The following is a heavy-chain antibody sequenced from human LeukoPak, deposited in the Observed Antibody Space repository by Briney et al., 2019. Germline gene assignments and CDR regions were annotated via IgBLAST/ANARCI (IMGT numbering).Heavy chain of an antibody. CDR3: ARARSVVRGVIQYFDY. CDR1: GFTFSVYW. V-gene: IGHV3-7*01. J-gene: IGHJ4*02. Sequence: GGSLRLSCAASGFTFSVYWMSWVRQAPGKGLEWVANIKEDGSEEYNVDSVKGRFTISRDNAKNSLYLQMNSLRAEDTAVYYCARARSVVRGVIQYFDYWGQGTLVTASS. D-gene: IGHD3-10*01. CDR2: IKEDGSEE.